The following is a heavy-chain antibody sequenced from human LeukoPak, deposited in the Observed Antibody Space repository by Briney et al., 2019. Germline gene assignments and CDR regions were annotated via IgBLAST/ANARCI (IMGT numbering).Heavy chain of an antibody. CDR2: ISYDGSSK. CDR3: TKEVTAYCGGDCYSGYYFDY. J-gene: IGHJ4*02. V-gene: IGHV3-30*18. D-gene: IGHD2-21*02. CDR1: GFIFSSYW. Sequence: GGSLRLSCAASGFIFSSYWMSWVRQAPGKGLEWVAVISYDGSSKYYGDAVKGRFTISRDNSKNTLYLQMNSLRAEDTAVYYCTKEVTAYCGGDCYSGYYFDYWGQGTLVPVSS.